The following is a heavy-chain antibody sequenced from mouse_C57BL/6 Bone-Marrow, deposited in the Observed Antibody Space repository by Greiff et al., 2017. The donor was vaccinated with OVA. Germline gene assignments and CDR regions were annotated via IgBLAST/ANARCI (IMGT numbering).Heavy chain of an antibody. V-gene: IGHV1-50*01. J-gene: IGHJ1*03. CDR2: IDPSDSYT. Sequence: QVQLQQPGAELVKPGASVKLSCKASGYTFTSYWMQWVKQRPGQGLEWIGEIDPSDSYTNYNQKFKGKATLTVDTSSITAYMQLSSLTSEDSAVYYCAIGPWYFDVWGTGTTVTVSS. CDR3: AIGPWYFDV. CDR1: GYTFTSYW. D-gene: IGHD2-14*01.